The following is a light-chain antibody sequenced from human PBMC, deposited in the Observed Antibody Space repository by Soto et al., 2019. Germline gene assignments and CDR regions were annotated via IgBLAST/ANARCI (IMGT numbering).Light chain of an antibody. V-gene: IGKV3D-15*01. CDR2: DAS. CDR1: QSVSTN. Sequence: IVITQFPATLSAAPGEIVTLSFRASQSVSTNVAWYQQKPGEAPRLLLFDASARAVDIPGRFSGSVSGTEFTLTISSLQPEDFAVYFCHSYDKGPPGTFGQGTKVDIK. CDR3: HSYDKGPPGT. J-gene: IGKJ1*01.